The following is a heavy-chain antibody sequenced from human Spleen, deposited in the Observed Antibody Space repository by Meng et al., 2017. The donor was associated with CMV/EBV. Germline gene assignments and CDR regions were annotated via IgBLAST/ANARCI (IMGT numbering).Heavy chain of an antibody. J-gene: IGHJ4*02. D-gene: IGHD1-26*01. CDR2: IIPILGIA. V-gene: IGHV1-69*02. CDR3: ARGLYATGEVFDF. CDR1: GGPLSDYT. Sequence: KTSGGPLSDYTISWVRQAPGQGLEWMGKIIPILGIANYAQEFQGRVTITADKSTTSAYMELSSLRSEDTAVYYCARGLYATGEVFDFWGQGTLVTVSS.